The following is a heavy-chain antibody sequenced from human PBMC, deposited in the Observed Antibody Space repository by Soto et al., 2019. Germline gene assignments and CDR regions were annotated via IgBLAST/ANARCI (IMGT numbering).Heavy chain of an antibody. Sequence: QVTVKESGPVLVKPTETLTLTCTVSGFSLSNAGLGVSWIRQPPGKALEWLAHIFSNDEKSYSTPLKSRLTPAKDTSKSLVVLTMTSMDPVDTATYYCASTYTTSWYWVDPWGQGTLVTVSS. V-gene: IGHV2-26*04. D-gene: IGHD6-13*01. J-gene: IGHJ5*02. CDR3: ASTYTTSWYWVDP. CDR2: IFSNDEK. CDR1: GFSLSNAGLG.